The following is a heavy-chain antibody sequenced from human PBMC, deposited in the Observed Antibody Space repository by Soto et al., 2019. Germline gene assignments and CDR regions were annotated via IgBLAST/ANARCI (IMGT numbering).Heavy chain of an antibody. CDR3: ASDRSLGSNWYYYLES. J-gene: IGHJ4*02. CDR2: ISSSSSAI. D-gene: IGHD3-16*01. Sequence: GGSLRLSCAASGFTFSTYAMNWVRQFPGRGLEWVSYISSSSSAIDYADSVKGRFTVSRENAKNSLYLQINSLRDEDTAVYYCASDRSLGSNWYYYLESWGQGPMITFYS. V-gene: IGHV3-48*02. CDR1: GFTFSTYA.